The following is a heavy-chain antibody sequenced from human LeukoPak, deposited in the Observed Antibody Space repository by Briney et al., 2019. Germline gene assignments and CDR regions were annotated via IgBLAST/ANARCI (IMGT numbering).Heavy chain of an antibody. CDR3: VRGGKDGYRYYDF. CDR2: IYPDDSDT. CDR1: GYIFSIYW. Sequence: GESLKISCKGSGYIFSIYWIAWVRQMPGEGLECMGIIYPDDSDTRCSPPFQGRVTISADKSINTAYLHWSSLEASDTAVYYCVRGGKDGYRYYDFWGQGTLVTVSS. V-gene: IGHV5-51*01. J-gene: IGHJ4*02. D-gene: IGHD5-24*01.